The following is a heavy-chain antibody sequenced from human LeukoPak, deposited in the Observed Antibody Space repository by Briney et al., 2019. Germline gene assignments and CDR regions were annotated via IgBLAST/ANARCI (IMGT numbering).Heavy chain of an antibody. CDR2: ISYDGSNK. V-gene: IGHV3-30*03. J-gene: IGHJ4*02. Sequence: PGGSLRLSCAASGFTFSSYWMHWGRQAPGKGLEWVAAISYDGSNKYYADSVKGRFTISRDNSKNTLYLQMNSLSAEDTAVYYCARKYSGYDLGGFDYWGQGTLVTVSS. D-gene: IGHD5-12*01. CDR1: GFTFSSYW. CDR3: ARKYSGYDLGGFDY.